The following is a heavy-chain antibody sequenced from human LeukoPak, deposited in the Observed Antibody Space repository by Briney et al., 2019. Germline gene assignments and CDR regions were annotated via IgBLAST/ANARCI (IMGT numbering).Heavy chain of an antibody. CDR3: ARTYYDILTGYYPYYLDY. CDR2: ISCSGST. D-gene: IGHD3-9*01. J-gene: IGHJ4*02. V-gene: IGHV4-59*01. Sequence: SETLSLTCTVSGGSISSYYWSWIRQPPGKGLEWIGYISCSGSTNYNPSLKSRVTISVDTSKNQFSLKLSSVTAADTAVYYCARTYYDILTGYYPYYLDYRGQGTLVTVSS. CDR1: GGSISSYY.